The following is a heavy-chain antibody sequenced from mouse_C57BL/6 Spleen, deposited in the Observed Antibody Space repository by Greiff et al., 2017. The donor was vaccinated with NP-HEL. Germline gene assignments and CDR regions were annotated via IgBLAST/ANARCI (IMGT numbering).Heavy chain of an antibody. V-gene: IGHV1-62-3*01. CDR1: GYTFTSYW. Sequence: QVQLKQPGAELVKPGASVKLSCKASGYTFTSYWMHWVKQRPGRGLEWIGRIDPNSGGTKYNEKFKGKAILTADKSSSTAYMELRSLTSEDSAVYYCTRSRWVAYWGQGTLVTVSA. CDR3: TRSRWVAY. CDR2: IDPNSGGT. J-gene: IGHJ3*01.